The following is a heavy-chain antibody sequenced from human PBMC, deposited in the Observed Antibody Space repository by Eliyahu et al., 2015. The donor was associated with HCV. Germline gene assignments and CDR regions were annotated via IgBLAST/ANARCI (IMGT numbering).Heavy chain of an antibody. CDR1: GGPXTTYY. CDR2: IHYSGST. CDR3: ASGGGGIAVTGTGGWFDP. Sequence: QVQLQESGPGLVKPSETLSLTCTVSGGPXTTYYWSWIRQPPGKGLEWIGDIHYSGSTNYNPPLKSRVTISIDTSKNQFSLNLTSVTAADTAMYYCASGGGGIAVTGTGGWFDPWGQGTLVTVSS. D-gene: IGHD6-19*01. J-gene: IGHJ5*02. V-gene: IGHV4-59*01.